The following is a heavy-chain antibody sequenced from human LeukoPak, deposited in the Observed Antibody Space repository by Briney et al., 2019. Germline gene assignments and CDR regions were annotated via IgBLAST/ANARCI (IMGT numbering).Heavy chain of an antibody. Sequence: ASVKVSCKASGYTFTSNYLHWVRQAPGQGLEWMGIINPSDGSANSAQKFQGRVTMTRDTSTSTFYMELTRLRSEDTAVYYCARDRGKVVIATYWYFDLWGRGTPVTVSS. CDR1: GYTFTSNY. CDR3: ARDRGKVVIATYWYFDL. V-gene: IGHV1-46*01. J-gene: IGHJ2*01. CDR2: INPSDGSA. D-gene: IGHD3-22*01.